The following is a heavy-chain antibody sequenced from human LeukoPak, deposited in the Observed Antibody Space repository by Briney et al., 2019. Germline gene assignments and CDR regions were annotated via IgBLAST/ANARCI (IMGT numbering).Heavy chain of an antibody. V-gene: IGHV1-69*13. CDR1: GGTFSSYA. D-gene: IGHD2-2*01. CDR2: IIPIFGTA. Sequence: SVKVSCKASGGTFSSYAISWVRQAPGQGLEWMGGIIPIFGTANYAQKFQGRVTITADESTSTAYKELSSLRSEDTAVYYCASPLIVVPAAIRAFDIWGQGTMVTVSS. J-gene: IGHJ3*02. CDR3: ASPLIVVPAAIRAFDI.